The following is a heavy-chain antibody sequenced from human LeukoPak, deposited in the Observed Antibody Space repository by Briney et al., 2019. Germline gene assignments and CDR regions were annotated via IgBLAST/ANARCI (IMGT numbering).Heavy chain of an antibody. CDR2: IYYSGST. Sequence: SETLSLTCTVSGGSISSFYWSWIRQPPEKGLEWIGYIYYSGSTKYNPSLKSRVTISVDTSKNQVSLKLSSVTAADTAVYYCASGNHYFDYWGQGTLVTVSS. D-gene: IGHD1-14*01. J-gene: IGHJ4*02. CDR1: GGSISSFY. CDR3: ASGNHYFDY. V-gene: IGHV4-59*01.